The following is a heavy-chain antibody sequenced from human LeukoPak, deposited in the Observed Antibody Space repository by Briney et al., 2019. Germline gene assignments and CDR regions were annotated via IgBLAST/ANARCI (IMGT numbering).Heavy chain of an antibody. CDR2: ISYDGSNK. V-gene: IGHV3-30*03. CDR1: GFTFSSYG. Sequence: GGSLRLSCAASGFTFSSYGMHWVRQVPGKGLEWVAVISYDGSNKYYADSVKGRFTISRDNSKNTLYLQMNSLRAEDTAVYYCARSNQADDYWGQGTLVTVSS. D-gene: IGHD1-14*01. J-gene: IGHJ4*02. CDR3: ARSNQADDY.